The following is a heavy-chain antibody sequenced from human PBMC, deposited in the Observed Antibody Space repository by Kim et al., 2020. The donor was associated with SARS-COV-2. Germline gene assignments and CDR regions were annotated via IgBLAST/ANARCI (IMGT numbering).Heavy chain of an antibody. V-gene: IGHV4-38-2*02. J-gene: IGHJ4*02. Sequence: SETLSLTCTVSGYSISSGYYWGWIRQPPGKGLEWIGSIYHSGSTHYNPSLKSRVTISVDTSKNQFSLKLSSVTAADTAVFYCARGYSSIWYVPGRYWGQGTLVTVSS. CDR3: ARGYSSIWYVPGRY. CDR2: IYHSGST. D-gene: IGHD6-13*01. CDR1: GYSISSGYY.